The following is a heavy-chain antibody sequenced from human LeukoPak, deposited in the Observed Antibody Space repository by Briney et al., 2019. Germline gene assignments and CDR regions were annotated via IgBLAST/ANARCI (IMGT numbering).Heavy chain of an antibody. Sequence: PGRSLRLSCAASGFTFDDYAMHWVRQAPGKGLEWFSGISWNSGSIGYADSVKGRFTISRDNAKNSLYLQMNSLRAEDTALYYCAKDIIGAAAGIFYWGQGTLVTVSS. J-gene: IGHJ4*02. CDR3: AKDIIGAAAGIFY. CDR1: GFTFDDYA. D-gene: IGHD6-13*01. CDR2: ISWNSGSI. V-gene: IGHV3-9*01.